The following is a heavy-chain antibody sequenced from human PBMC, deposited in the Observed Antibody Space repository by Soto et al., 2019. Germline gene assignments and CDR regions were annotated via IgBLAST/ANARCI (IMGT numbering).Heavy chain of an antibody. CDR3: ATSLQVAWYLYGMDV. Sequence: EVQLVESGGGLVKPGGSLRLSCAASRFTFSDYTMTWVRQAPGKGLEWVSSISSVGTYLDYAESVNGRFTISRDNAKNSLYLQMNSLRAEDTAVYYCATSLQVAWYLYGMDVWGQVTTGTVSS. CDR2: ISSVGTYL. V-gene: IGHV3-21*01. CDR1: RFTFSDYT. J-gene: IGHJ6*02. D-gene: IGHD2-15*01.